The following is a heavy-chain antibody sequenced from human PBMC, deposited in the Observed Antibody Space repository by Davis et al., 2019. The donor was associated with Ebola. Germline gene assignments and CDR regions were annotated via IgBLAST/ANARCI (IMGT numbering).Heavy chain of an antibody. CDR3: TTPGGQDSGYDVFDI. Sequence: SVKVSCKASGGTFSSYTISWVRQAPGQGLEWMGRIIPILGIANYAQKFQGRVTITADKSTSTAYMELSSLRSEDTALYYCTTPGGQDSGYDVFDIWGQGTMVTVSS. CDR2: IIPILGIA. V-gene: IGHV1-69*02. CDR1: GGTFSSYT. J-gene: IGHJ3*02. D-gene: IGHD5-12*01.